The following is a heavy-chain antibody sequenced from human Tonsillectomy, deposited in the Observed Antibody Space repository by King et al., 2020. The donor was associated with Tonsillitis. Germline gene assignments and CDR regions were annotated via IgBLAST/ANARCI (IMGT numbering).Heavy chain of an antibody. CDR1: GYTFTGYY. CDR3: ARAFDTSGYVWYRDY. CDR2: YNPNSGT. V-gene: IGHV1-2*02. D-gene: IGHD3-22*01. J-gene: IGHJ4*02. Sequence: VQLVESGAEVKKPGASVKVSCKASGYTFTGYYMHWVRQAPGQGLEGMGWYNPNSGTNYPKAFQGRVTMTRDTSISTAYLELIRLRSDDTAVYYCARAFDTSGYVWYRDYLGQGTLVTVSS.